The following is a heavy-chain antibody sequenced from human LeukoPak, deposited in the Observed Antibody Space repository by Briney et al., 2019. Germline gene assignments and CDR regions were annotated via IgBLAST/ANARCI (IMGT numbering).Heavy chain of an antibody. CDR1: GFTFSNYA. Sequence: GGSLRLSCAASGFTFSNYAMHWVRQAPGKGLEYVSAISSNGGSTYYADSVKGRFTISRDNSKNTLYLQMSSLRAEDTAVYYCVTHYGSGSDYADWFDPWGQGTLVTVSS. V-gene: IGHV3-64D*06. D-gene: IGHD3-10*01. CDR2: ISSNGGST. CDR3: VTHYGSGSDYADWFDP. J-gene: IGHJ5*02.